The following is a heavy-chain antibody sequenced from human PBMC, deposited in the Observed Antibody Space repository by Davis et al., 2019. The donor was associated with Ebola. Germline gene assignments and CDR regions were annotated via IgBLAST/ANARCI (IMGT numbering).Heavy chain of an antibody. CDR2: IGTAGDT. CDR1: GFTFSSYD. CDR3: ARARIGGSYFDY. J-gene: IGHJ4*02. D-gene: IGHD1-26*01. V-gene: IGHV3-13*01. Sequence: GESLKISCAASGFTFSSYDMHWVRQVTGKGLEWVSAIGTAGDTYYPGSVKGRFTISRENAKNSLYLQMNSLRAGDTAVYYCARARIGGSYFDYWGQGTLVTVSS.